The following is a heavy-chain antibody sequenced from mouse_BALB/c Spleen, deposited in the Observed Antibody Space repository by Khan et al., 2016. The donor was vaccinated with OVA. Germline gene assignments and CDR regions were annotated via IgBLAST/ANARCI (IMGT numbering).Heavy chain of an antibody. V-gene: IGHV1S136*01. CDR1: GYTFTSYV. J-gene: IGHJ3*01. Sequence: VQLKQSGPELVKPGASVKMSCKASGYTFTSYVMHWVKQKPGLGLEWIGYIYPFNDDTKYKAKFKGKATLTSDRSSSTAYMELSSLTSEDSAVYCCSPVDTYYVSFAYWGQGTLVTVSA. D-gene: IGHD1-1*01. CDR2: IYPFNDDT. CDR3: SPVDTYYVSFAY.